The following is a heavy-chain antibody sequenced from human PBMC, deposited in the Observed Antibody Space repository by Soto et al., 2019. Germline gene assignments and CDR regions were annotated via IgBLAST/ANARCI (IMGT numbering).Heavy chain of an antibody. J-gene: IGHJ4*02. CDR1: GGTFSSYA. CDR2: IIPIFGTA. Sequence: SVKVSCKASGGTFSSYAISWLRQAPGQGLEWMGGIIPIFGTANYAQKFQGRVTITADESTSTAYMELSSLRSEDTAVYYCATKPSRRDGYNQGPFDYWGQGTLVTVSS. V-gene: IGHV1-69*13. CDR3: ATKPSRRDGYNQGPFDY. D-gene: IGHD5-12*01.